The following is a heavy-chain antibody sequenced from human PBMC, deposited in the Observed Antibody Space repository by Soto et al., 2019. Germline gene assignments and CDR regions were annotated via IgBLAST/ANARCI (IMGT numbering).Heavy chain of an antibody. CDR1: GFTFSSYG. Sequence: LRLSCAASGFTFSSYGMHWVRQAPGKGLEWVAVISYDGSNKYYADSVKGRFTISRDNSKNTLYLQMNSLRAEDTAVYYCAKDPRYGVLIWFGEPTPPLWGQGTLVTVSS. CDR3: AKDPRYGVLIWFGEPTPPL. D-gene: IGHD3-10*01. CDR2: ISYDGSNK. J-gene: IGHJ4*02. V-gene: IGHV3-30*18.